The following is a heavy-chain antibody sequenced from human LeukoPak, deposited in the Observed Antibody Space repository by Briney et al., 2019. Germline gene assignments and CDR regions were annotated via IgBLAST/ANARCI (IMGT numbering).Heavy chain of an antibody. CDR3: ARQGYYGSGSYTRFDY. D-gene: IGHD3-10*01. J-gene: IGHJ4*02. V-gene: IGHV4-34*01. CDR2: INHSGST. Sequence: SGTLSLTCAVHGGSFSAYYWSWIRQSPEKGLEWIGEINHSGSTNYNPSLKSRVTISVDTSKNQFSLKLSSVTAADTAVYYCARQGYYGSGSYTRFDYWGQGTLVTVSS. CDR1: GGSFSAYY.